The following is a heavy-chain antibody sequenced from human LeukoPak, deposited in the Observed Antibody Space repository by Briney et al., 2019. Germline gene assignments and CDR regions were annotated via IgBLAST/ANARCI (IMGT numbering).Heavy chain of an antibody. CDR3: ARHSGYDFGNWFDP. CDR2: ISGSGGST. D-gene: IGHD5-12*01. V-gene: IGHV3-23*01. J-gene: IGHJ5*02. Sequence: GGSLRLPCAASGFTFSSYAMSWVRQAPGKGLEWVSAISGSGGSTYYADSVKGRFTISRDNAKNSLYLQMNSLRAEDTALYYCARHSGYDFGNWFDPWGQGTLVTVSS. CDR1: GFTFSSYA.